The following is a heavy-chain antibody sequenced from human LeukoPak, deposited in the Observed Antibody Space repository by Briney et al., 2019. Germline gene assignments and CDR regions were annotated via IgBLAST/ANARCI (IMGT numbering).Heavy chain of an antibody. CDR1: GFSLSTTGVA. D-gene: IGHD3-22*01. CDR3: APLKGDIVVDSH. J-gene: IGHJ4*02. V-gene: IGHV2-5*02. Sequence: SGPTLVKPTQTLTLTCTFSGFSLSTTGVAVGWIRQPPGKALEWLALIYWDDDKRYSPSLKSRLTITEDTSKNQVVLTMTNMDPVDTATYYCAPLKGDIVVDSHWGQGTLVTVSS. CDR2: IYWDDDK.